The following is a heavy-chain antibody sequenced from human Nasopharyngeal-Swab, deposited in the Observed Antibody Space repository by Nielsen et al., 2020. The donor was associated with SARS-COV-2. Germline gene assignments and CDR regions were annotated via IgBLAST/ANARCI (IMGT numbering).Heavy chain of an antibody. CDR2: ISSSGSTI. D-gene: IGHD3-3*01. CDR1: GFTFSSYE. V-gene: IGHV3-48*03. CDR3: ARQPTYYDFWKTVTYYYGMDV. J-gene: IGHJ6*02. Sequence: GESLKISCAASGFTFSSYEMNWVRQAPGKGLEWVSYISSSGSTIYYADSVKGRFTISRDNAKNSLYLQMNSLRAEDTAVYYCARQPTYYDFWKTVTYYYGMDVWGQGTTVTVSS.